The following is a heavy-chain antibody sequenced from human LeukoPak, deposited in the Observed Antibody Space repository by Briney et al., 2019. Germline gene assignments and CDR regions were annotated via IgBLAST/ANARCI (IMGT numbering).Heavy chain of an antibody. V-gene: IGHV1-8*01. Sequence: ASVKVSCKASGYTFTSYDISWVRQATGQGLEWMGWMNPNSGNTGYAQKFQGRLTMTRDTSLTTAYMELSRLRSDDTAVYYCARESAVAKDFDHWGQGTLVTVSS. J-gene: IGHJ4*02. D-gene: IGHD6-19*01. CDR1: GYTFTSYD. CDR3: ARESAVAKDFDH. CDR2: MNPNSGNT.